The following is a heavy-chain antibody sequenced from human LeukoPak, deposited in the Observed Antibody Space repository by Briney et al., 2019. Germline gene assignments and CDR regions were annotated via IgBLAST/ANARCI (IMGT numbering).Heavy chain of an antibody. CDR1: GGSISSYY. J-gene: IGHJ4*02. D-gene: IGHD3-10*01. V-gene: IGHV4-59*01. Sequence: PSETLSLTCTVSGGSISSYYWSWIGQPPGKGLEGIGYIYYSGSTNYNPSLTSRVTISVDPSKNQFSLKLSSVTAADTAVYYCARGYYYGSGSYYSWGQGTLVTVSS. CDR3: ARGYYYGSGSYYS. CDR2: IYYSGST.